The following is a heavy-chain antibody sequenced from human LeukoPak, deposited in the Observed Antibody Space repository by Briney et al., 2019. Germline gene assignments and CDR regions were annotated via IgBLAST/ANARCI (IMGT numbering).Heavy chain of an antibody. V-gene: IGHV1-46*01. CDR3: VRELAGGYFDY. CDR2: IKPSGGRT. J-gene: IGHJ4*02. D-gene: IGHD4-23*01. CDR1: GYTFTGYY. Sequence: GASLKLSCKASGYTFTGYYMHWVRQTPEQGLEWMGKIKPSGGRTVYAQKFQGRVTVTRDTSTSTVYMDLSSLRSEDAAVYYCVRELAGGYFDYWGQGTLVTVSS.